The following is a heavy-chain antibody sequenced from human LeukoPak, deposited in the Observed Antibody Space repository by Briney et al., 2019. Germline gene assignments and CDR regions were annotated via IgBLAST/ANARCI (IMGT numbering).Heavy chain of an antibody. J-gene: IGHJ4*02. CDR2: IYYSGST. CDR1: GGSISSGGFY. V-gene: IGHV4-31*03. CDR3: ARYYGDYPITKYYFDY. D-gene: IGHD4-17*01. Sequence: SETLSLTCTVSGGSISSGGFYWSWIRQHPGKGLEWIGYIYYSGSTYYNPSLKSRVTISVDTSKNQFSLKLSSVTAADTAVYYCARYYGDYPITKYYFDYWGQGTLVTVSS.